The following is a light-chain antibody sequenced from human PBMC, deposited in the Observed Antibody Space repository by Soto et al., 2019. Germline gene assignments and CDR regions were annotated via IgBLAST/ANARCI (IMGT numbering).Light chain of an antibody. CDR3: CSYAGSYTLV. Sequence: QSVLTQPRSVSGSPGQSGTISCTGTSSDVGGYNYGSWYQHHPGKAPQLLISDVSRRPSGVPDRFSGSKSGNTASLAISGLQAEDEADYYCCSYAGSYTLVFGGGTKLTVL. V-gene: IGLV2-11*01. CDR1: SSDVGGYNY. CDR2: DVS. J-gene: IGLJ3*02.